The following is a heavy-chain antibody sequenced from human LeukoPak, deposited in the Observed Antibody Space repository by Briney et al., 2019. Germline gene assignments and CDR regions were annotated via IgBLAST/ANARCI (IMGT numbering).Heavy chain of an antibody. D-gene: IGHD1-26*01. CDR1: GGSISSYY. CDR2: IYYSGST. V-gene: IGHV4-59*01. Sequence: SETLSLTCTVSGGSISSYYWSWIRQPPGKGLEWIGYIYYSGSTNYNPSLKSRVTISVDTSKSQFSLKLSSVTAADTAVYYCAREPSGSYLDYWGQGTLVTVSS. CDR3: AREPSGSYLDY. J-gene: IGHJ4*02.